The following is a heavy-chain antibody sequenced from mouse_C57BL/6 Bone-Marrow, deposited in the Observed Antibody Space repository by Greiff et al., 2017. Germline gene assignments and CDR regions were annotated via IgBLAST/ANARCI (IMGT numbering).Heavy chain of an antibody. CDR3: AKETDY. CDR2: ISSGSSTI. CDR1: GFTFSDYG. J-gene: IGHJ2*01. Sequence: EVQLVESGGGLVKPGGSLKLSCAASGFTFSDYGMHWVRQAPGKGLEWVAYISSGSSTIYYADTVKGRFTISTDNDTNTLFLQRTSLRAEDTAMYYCAKETDYWGQGTTLTVSS. V-gene: IGHV5-17*01.